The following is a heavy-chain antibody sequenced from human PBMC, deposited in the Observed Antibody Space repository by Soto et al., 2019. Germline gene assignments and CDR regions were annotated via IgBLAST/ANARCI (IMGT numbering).Heavy chain of an antibody. V-gene: IGHV3-33*01. J-gene: IGHJ4*02. CDR1: GFTFSSYG. CDR3: ATTGPY. Sequence: QVQLVEAGGGVVQPGRSLRLSCAASGFTFSSYGMHGVRQATGKGLERVAVIWVDGSNKFYADSVKGRFTISRDNSKNTVSLQMNSLRDEDSAAYYCATTGPYWGQGTLVTVSS. CDR2: IWVDGSNK.